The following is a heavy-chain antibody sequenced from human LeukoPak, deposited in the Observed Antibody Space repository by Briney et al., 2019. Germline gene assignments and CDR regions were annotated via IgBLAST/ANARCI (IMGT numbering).Heavy chain of an antibody. CDR1: GFTFSSYA. CDR3: AKATYSNYGLLLNYFDY. J-gene: IGHJ4*02. V-gene: IGHV3-23*01. Sequence: GGSLRLSCAASGFTFSSYAMSWVRQAPGKGLEWVSAISGSGGSTYYADSVKGRFTISRDNSKNTLYLQMNSLRAEGTAVYYCAKATYSNYGLLLNYFDYWGQGTLVTVSS. D-gene: IGHD4-11*01. CDR2: ISGSGGST.